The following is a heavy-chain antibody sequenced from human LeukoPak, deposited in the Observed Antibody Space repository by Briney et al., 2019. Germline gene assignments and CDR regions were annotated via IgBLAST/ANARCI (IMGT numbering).Heavy chain of an antibody. Sequence: GGSLRLSCAASGFTFSSYGMHWVRQAPGKGLEWVAFIRYDGSNKYYADSVKGRFTISRDNSKNTLYLQMNSLRAEDTAVYYCARDSATAYDSSGYYYGPPDYWGQGTLVTVSS. V-gene: IGHV3-30*02. CDR2: IRYDGSNK. CDR3: ARDSATAYDSSGYYYGPPDY. J-gene: IGHJ4*02. CDR1: GFTFSSYG. D-gene: IGHD3-22*01.